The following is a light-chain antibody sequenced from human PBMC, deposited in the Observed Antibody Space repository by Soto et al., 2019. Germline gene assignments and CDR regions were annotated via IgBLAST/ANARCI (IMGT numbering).Light chain of an antibody. J-gene: IGKJ1*01. CDR2: GAS. CDR1: QSLTNNY. CDR3: QQYEAVVT. V-gene: IGKV3-20*01. Sequence: EIVLTQSPGTLSLSPGERATLSCRASQSLTNNYFAWYQQKPGRALRLLIDGASTRATGIRNRFSGSGSGTDFTLTISRLEPEDVAVYYCQQYEAVVTFGQGTKVEI.